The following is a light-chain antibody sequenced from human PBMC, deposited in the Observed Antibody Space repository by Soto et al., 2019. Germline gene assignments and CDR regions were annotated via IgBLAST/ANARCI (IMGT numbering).Light chain of an antibody. Sequence: EIVLTQSPGTLSLSPGERATLSCRASQSVRNNSLAWYQQQPGQAPRLLIFGASSRATGIPDRFSGSGSGTVFTLSIRRLVPEDSAVYFCHQYGYRVGTFGQVTKLEIK. CDR3: HQYGYRVGT. V-gene: IGKV3-20*01. CDR1: QSVRNNS. CDR2: GAS. J-gene: IGKJ2*01.